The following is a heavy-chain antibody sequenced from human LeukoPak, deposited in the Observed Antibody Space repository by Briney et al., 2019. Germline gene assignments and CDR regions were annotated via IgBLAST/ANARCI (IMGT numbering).Heavy chain of an antibody. CDR3: TTKYYYDSSGYHNFDY. CDR1: GFTFSNAW. CDR2: IKRETDGGTT. D-gene: IGHD3-22*01. J-gene: IGHJ4*02. Sequence: GGSLRLSCAASGFTFSNAWMSWVRQAPGKGLEWVGRIKRETDGGTTDYAAPVKGRFTISRDDSKSTLYLQMNSLKTDDTAVYYCTTKYYYDSSGYHNFDYWGQGTLVTVSS. V-gene: IGHV3-15*01.